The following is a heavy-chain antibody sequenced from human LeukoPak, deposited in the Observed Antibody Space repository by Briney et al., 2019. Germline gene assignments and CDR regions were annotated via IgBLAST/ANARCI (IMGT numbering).Heavy chain of an antibody. V-gene: IGHV3-30*01. CDR1: GFTFSSYA. J-gene: IGHJ6*03. D-gene: IGHD5-18*01. Sequence: PGGSLRLSCAASGFTFSSYAMHWARQAPGKGLEWVAVISYDGSNKYYADSVKGRFTISRDNSKNTLYLQMNSLRAEDTAVYYCARDGYAYMDVWGKGTTVTVSS. CDR2: ISYDGSNK. CDR3: ARDGYAYMDV.